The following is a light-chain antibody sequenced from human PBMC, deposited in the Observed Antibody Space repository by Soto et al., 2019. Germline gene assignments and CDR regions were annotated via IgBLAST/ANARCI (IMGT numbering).Light chain of an antibody. CDR3: QHYNSYSEA. J-gene: IGKJ1*01. CDR2: KAS. Sequence: DIQMTQSPSTLSASVGDRVTITCRASQSINYWLAWYQRKPGKAPKLLIYKASTLKSGVPSRFSGSGSDTEFTLTISSLQPDDFATYYCQHYNSYSEAFGQGTKVDIK. V-gene: IGKV1-5*03. CDR1: QSINYW.